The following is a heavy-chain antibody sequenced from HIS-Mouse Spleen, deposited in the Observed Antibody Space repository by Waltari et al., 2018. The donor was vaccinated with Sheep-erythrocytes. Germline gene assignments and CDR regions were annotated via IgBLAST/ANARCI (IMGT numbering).Heavy chain of an antibody. CDR1: CFTFSRYR. CDR3: ARVASGATFDY. CDR2: ISSSSSYI. D-gene: IGHD1-26*01. V-gene: IGHV3-21*01. Sequence: EVQLVESGGGLVKPGGSLRLSCAASCFTFSRYRMNWVRQAPGKGLEWVSSISSSSSYIYYADSVKGRFTISRDNAKNSLYLQMNSLRAEDTAVYYCARVASGATFDYWGQGTLVTVSS. J-gene: IGHJ4*02.